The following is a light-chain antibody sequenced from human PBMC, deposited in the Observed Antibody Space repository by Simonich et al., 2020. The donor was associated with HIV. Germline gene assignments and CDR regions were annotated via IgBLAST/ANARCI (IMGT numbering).Light chain of an antibody. CDR2: DAP. J-gene: IGKJ4*01. CDR3: QQFNSFPLT. V-gene: IGKV1-13*02. Sequence: IQLTQSPSSLSASGGDRVTITCRASQGISSALAWNQQKPGKAPKLLIYDAPSLESGVPSRFSGSGSGTDFTLTISSLQPEDFATYYCQQFNSFPLTFGGGTEVEIK. CDR1: QGISSA.